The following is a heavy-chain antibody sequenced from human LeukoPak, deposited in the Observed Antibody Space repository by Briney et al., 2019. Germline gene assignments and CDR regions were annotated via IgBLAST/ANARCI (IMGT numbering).Heavy chain of an antibody. CDR2: MNPNSGNT. CDR1: GYTFTSYD. Sequence: ASVKVSCKASGYTFTSYDINWVRQATGQGLEWMGWMNPNSGNTGYAQKFQGRVTMTRNTSISTAYMELSSLRSEDTAVYYCARDLYFYDSSGYFREGALDIWGQGTMVTVSS. CDR3: ARDLYFYDSSGYFREGALDI. D-gene: IGHD3-22*01. V-gene: IGHV1-8*01. J-gene: IGHJ3*02.